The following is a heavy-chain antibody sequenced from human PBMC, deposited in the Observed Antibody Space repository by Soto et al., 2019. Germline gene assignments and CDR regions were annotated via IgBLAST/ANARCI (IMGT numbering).Heavy chain of an antibody. D-gene: IGHD6-13*01. V-gene: IGHV6-1*01. J-gene: IGHJ4*02. CDR1: GDSVSSNSAA. CDR2: AYYRSKWYI. CDR3: ADSHSSSHRPGY. Sequence: SQTLSLTCAISGDSVSSNSAAWNWIRQSPSRGLEWLGRAYYRSKWYIDYAVSMKSRMTISPDTSRNQLTLQLNSVTPDDTAVYYCADSHSSSHRPGYWGQGTRVTVSS.